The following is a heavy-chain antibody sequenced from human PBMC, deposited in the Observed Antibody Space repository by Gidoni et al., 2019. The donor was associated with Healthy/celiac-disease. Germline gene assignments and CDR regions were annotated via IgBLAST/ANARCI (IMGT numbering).Heavy chain of an antibody. Sequence: QVTLRESGPALVKPTQTLTLTCTFSGFSLSTSGMCVSWIRQPPGKALEWLALIDWDDDKYYSKSLKTRLTISKDTSKNQLVLTMTNMDPVDTATYYCARVLGRIAAAGITDGDYYYGMDVWGQGTTVTVSS. V-gene: IGHV2-70*01. J-gene: IGHJ6*02. CDR1: GFSLSTSGMC. D-gene: IGHD6-13*01. CDR2: IDWDDDK. CDR3: ARVLGRIAAAGITDGDYYYGMDV.